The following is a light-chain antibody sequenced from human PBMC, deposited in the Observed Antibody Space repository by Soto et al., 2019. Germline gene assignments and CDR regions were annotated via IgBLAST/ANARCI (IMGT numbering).Light chain of an antibody. CDR2: KAS. Sequence: DIQMPQYPSTLSGSLGDRFTITCRASQTISSWLAWYQQKPGKAPKLLIYKASTLKSGVPSRFSGSGSGTEFTLTISSLQPDDFATYYCQHYNSYSEAFGQGTKVDI. J-gene: IGKJ1*01. CDR3: QHYNSYSEA. CDR1: QTISSW. V-gene: IGKV1-5*03.